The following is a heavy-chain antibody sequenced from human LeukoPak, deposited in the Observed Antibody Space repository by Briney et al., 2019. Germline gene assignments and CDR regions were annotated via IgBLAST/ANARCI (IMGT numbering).Heavy chain of an antibody. CDR3: AKDPLPYCGGDCYSVH. V-gene: IGHV3-23*01. CDR1: GFTFSSYA. J-gene: IGHJ1*01. D-gene: IGHD2-21*02. Sequence: GGSLRLSCAASGFTFSSYAMSWVRQAPGKGLEWVSAISGSGGSTYYADSVKGRFTISRDNSKNTLYLQMNSLRAEDTAVYYCAKDPLPYCGGDCYSVHWGQGTLVTVSS. CDR2: ISGSGGST.